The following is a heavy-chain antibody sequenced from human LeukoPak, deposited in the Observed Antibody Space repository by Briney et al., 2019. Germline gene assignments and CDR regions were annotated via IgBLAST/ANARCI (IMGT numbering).Heavy chain of an antibody. J-gene: IGHJ6*02. V-gene: IGHV1-46*01. CDR1: GFTFSSYG. Sequence: SGGSLRLSCAASGFTFSSYGMHWVRQAPGQGLEWMGIINPSGGSTSYAQKFQGRVTMTRDTSTSTVYMELSSLRSEDTAVYYCARDGWLSNVRGGMDVWGQGTTVTVSS. D-gene: IGHD3-22*01. CDR3: ARDGWLSNVRGGMDV. CDR2: INPSGGST.